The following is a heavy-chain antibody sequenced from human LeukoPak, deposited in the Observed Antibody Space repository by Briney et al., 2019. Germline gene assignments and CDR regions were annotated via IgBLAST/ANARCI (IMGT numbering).Heavy chain of an antibody. CDR2: INPYSGLT. CDR3: ARDLYDSSGYYYGLLSY. J-gene: IGHJ4*02. Sequence: ASVKVSCKSSGYTFSDYFIHWVRQAPGQGPEWLGWINPYSGLTTYGQQFRGRVTLTRDTSISTAYMELRSLRSDDTAVYYCARDLYDSSGYYYGLLSYWGQGTLVTVSS. CDR1: GYTFSDYF. D-gene: IGHD3-22*01. V-gene: IGHV1-2*02.